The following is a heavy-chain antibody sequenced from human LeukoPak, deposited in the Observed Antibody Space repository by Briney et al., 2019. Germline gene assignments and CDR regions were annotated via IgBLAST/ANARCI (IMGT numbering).Heavy chain of an antibody. Sequence: SETLSLTCTVSGGSISNYYWSWIRQPAGKGLEWIGRIYTSGSTDYSPSLKSRVTMSLDTSKNQFSLNLYSVTAADTAVYFCARESKTYDGSGYYHDSWGQGTLVTVSS. V-gene: IGHV4-4*07. D-gene: IGHD3-22*01. CDR2: IYTSGST. J-gene: IGHJ4*02. CDR3: ARESKTYDGSGYYHDS. CDR1: GGSISNYY.